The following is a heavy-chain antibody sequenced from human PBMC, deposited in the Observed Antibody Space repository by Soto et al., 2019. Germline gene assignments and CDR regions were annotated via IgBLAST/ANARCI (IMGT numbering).Heavy chain of an antibody. J-gene: IGHJ6*03. CDR1: GGPISSSSYY. CDR2: IYYSGST. CDR3: ARRASDYYYYYYMDV. Sequence: SETLSLTCTVSGGPISSSSYYWGWIRQPPGKGLEWIGSIYYSGSTYYNPSLKSRVTISVDTSKNQFSLKLSSVTAADTAVYYCARRASDYYYYYYMDVWGKGTTVTVSS. V-gene: IGHV4-39*01.